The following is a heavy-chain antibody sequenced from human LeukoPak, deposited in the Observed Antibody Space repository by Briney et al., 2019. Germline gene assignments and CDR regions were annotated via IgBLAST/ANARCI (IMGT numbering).Heavy chain of an antibody. CDR1: GFTFSTYA. Sequence: GGSLRLSCAASGFTFSTYAVSWVRQAPGKGLEWVANIKQDGSEKYYVDSVKGRFTISRDNAKNSLYLQMNSLRAEDTAVYYCVADSGGSRYWGQGTLVTVSS. CDR3: VADSGGSRY. CDR2: IKQDGSEK. D-gene: IGHD2-15*01. V-gene: IGHV3-7*01. J-gene: IGHJ4*02.